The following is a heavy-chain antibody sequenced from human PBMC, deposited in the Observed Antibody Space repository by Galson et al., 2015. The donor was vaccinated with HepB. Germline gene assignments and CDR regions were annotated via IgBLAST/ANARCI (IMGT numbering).Heavy chain of an antibody. CDR2: ISAYNGNT. CDR3: ARRERRDGYKGPGLAFDI. V-gene: IGHV1-18*01. D-gene: IGHD5-24*01. J-gene: IGHJ3*02. CDR1: GYTFTSYG. Sequence: SVKVSCKASGYTFTSYGISWVRQAPGQGLEWMGWISAYNGNTNYAQKLQGRVTMTRDTSTSTVYMELSSLRSEDTAVYYCARRERRDGYKGPGLAFDIWGQGTMVTVSS.